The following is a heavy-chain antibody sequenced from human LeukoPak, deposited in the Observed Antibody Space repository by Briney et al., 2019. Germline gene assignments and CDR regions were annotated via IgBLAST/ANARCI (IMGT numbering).Heavy chain of an antibody. V-gene: IGHV1-69*13. CDR2: IIPISGAA. D-gene: IGHD2-2*01. J-gene: IGHJ6*03. CDR3: ASCSSDYYYYYYYMDV. Sequence: ASVKVSCKASGYTFTSYGISWVRQAPGQGLEWMGGIIPISGAAEYAQKFQGRVTITADEPTTTAYMELTSLTSDDTAVYYCASCSSDYYYYYYYMDVWGKGTTVTVSS. CDR1: GYTFTSYG.